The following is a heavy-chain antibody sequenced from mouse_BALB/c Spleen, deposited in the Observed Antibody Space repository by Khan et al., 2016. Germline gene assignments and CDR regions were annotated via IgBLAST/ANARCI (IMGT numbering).Heavy chain of an antibody. D-gene: IGHD2-14*01. V-gene: IGHV5-6-3*01. CDR3: AKENYRYYFDY. CDR2: INSNGGST. Sequence: EVELVESGGGLVQPGGSLKLSCAASGFTFSTYGMSWVRQTPDKRLELVATINSNGGSTYSPDSVKGRFTISRYNAKNTLYLQMSSLKSEDTAMYYCAKENYRYYFDYWGQGTTLTVSS. J-gene: IGHJ2*01. CDR1: GFTFSTYG.